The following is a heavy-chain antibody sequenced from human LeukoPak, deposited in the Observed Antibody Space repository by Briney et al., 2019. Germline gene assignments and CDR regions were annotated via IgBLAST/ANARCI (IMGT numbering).Heavy chain of an antibody. V-gene: IGHV4-59*08. J-gene: IGHJ3*02. Sequence: SETLSLTCTVSGGSMSPFYWSWIRQSPGKGLEWIGSSYYSRGTNYNPSLTSRATISVDTSKNQFSLELSSVTAADTAVYYCAVNSTKHTFDIWGQGTMVTVSS. CDR3: AVNSTKHTFDI. CDR2: SYYSRGT. D-gene: IGHD1-1*01. CDR1: GGSMSPFY.